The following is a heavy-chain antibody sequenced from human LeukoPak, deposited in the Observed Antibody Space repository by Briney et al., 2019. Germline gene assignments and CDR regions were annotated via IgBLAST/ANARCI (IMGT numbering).Heavy chain of an antibody. J-gene: IGHJ4*02. CDR3: AGTLIAVAGPLDY. CDR1: GFTFSSYS. V-gene: IGHV3-21*01. D-gene: IGHD6-19*01. CDR2: ISSSSSYI. Sequence: GGSLRLSCAASGFTFSSYSMNWVRQAPGKGLEWVSSISSSSSYIYYADSVKGRFTISRDNAKNSLYLQMNSLRAEDTAVYYSAGTLIAVAGPLDYWGQGTLVTVSS.